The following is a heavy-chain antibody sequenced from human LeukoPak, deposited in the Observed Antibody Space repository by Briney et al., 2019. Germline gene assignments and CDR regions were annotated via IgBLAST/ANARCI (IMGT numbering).Heavy chain of an antibody. CDR1: GGTFSSYA. CDR3: AAHYYDSSGYFDY. D-gene: IGHD3-22*01. J-gene: IGHJ4*02. CDR2: IIPIFGTA. V-gene: IGHV1-69*05. Sequence: SVRVSCKASGGTFSSYAISLVRQAPGQGLEWMGRIIPIFGTANYAQKFQGRVTITTDESTSTAYMELSSLRSEDTAVYYCAAHYYDSSGYFDYWGQGTLVTVSS.